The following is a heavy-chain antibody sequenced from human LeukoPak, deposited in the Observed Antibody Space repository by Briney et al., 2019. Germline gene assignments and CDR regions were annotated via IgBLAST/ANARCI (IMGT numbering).Heavy chain of an antibody. CDR1: GYTFTSYY. J-gene: IGHJ4*02. V-gene: IGHV1-46*01. CDR3: TTLTGYCSGGSCSDY. Sequence: ASVKVSCKASGYTFTSYYMHWVRQAPGQGLEWMGIINPSGGSTSYAQKFQGGVTMTRDTSTSTVYMELSSLRSEDTAVYYCTTLTGYCSGGSCSDYWGQGTLVTVSS. D-gene: IGHD2-15*01. CDR2: INPSGGST.